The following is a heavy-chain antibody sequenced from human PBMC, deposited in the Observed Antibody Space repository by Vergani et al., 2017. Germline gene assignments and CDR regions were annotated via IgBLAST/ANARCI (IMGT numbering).Heavy chain of an antibody. Sequence: EVHLLESGGGLVQSGGSLRLSCAASGFTFSNSALSWVRQAPGRGLAWISSISGPGLSTYYADSVKGRFSISRDNSKNTVYLQINSLGAEDSSFYYCPDPYGDDGFSPFWGQGTLVTVSS. CDR2: ISGPGLST. CDR3: PDPYGDDGFSPF. J-gene: IGHJ4*02. CDR1: GFTFSNSA. V-gene: IGHV3-23*01. D-gene: IGHD2-21*01.